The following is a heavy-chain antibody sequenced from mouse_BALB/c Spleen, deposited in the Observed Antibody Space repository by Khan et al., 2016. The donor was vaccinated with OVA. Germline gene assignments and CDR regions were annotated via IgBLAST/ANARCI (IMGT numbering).Heavy chain of an antibody. V-gene: IGHV1-77*01. CDR1: GYTFTDYY. D-gene: IGHD1-2*01. J-gene: IGHJ3*01. Sequence: QVQLQQSGAELARPGASVKLSCKASGYTFTDYYINWVKQRTGQGLEWIGEISPGSGDTYYHEKFKGKATLTADKSSSTAYMQLNSLTSEASAVYFCARRNYFGYTLAYWGQGTMVTVSA. CDR3: ARRNYFGYTLAY. CDR2: ISPGSGDT.